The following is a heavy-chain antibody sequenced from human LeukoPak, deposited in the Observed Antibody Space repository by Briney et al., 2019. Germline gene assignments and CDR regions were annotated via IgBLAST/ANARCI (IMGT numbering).Heavy chain of an antibody. D-gene: IGHD3-9*01. CDR1: GFTFSNYS. V-gene: IGHV3-21*01. J-gene: IGHJ4*02. CDR2: ISSSSSYI. CDR3: ARADGYDILTGYSLDY. Sequence: GGSLRLSCAASGFTFSNYSMNWVRQAPGKGLEWVSSISSSSSYIYYADSVKGRFTISRDNAKNSLYLQMNSLRAEDTAVYYCARADGYDILTGYSLDYWGQGTLVTVSS.